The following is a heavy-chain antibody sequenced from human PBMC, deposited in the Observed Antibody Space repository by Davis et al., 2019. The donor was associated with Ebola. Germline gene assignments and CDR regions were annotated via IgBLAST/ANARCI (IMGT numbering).Heavy chain of an antibody. Sequence: ASVKVSCKASSYTFTTYGITWVRQAPGQGLQWMGWINPKKGNTNYAQRVQDRVTLTRATTTSTIYMELKSLRSDDTAVYFCARDLGDHIDYWGQGTPVTVSS. CDR1: SYTFTTYG. J-gene: IGHJ4*02. CDR3: ARDLGDHIDY. CDR2: INPKKGNT. V-gene: IGHV1-18*01. D-gene: IGHD3-10*01.